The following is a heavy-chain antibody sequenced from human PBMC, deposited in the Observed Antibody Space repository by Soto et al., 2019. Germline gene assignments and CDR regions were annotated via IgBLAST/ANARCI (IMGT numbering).Heavy chain of an antibody. Sequence: QVQLVESGGGVVQPGRSLRLSCAASGFNFSSYGLHWVRRTPGRGLEWVSLITFDGGSKFYTDSVKGRFAISRDNSKNTLYLQMNSLIPEETAVYYCAKALYSGYTIAVFDSWGQGTRVAVSS. CDR1: GFNFSSYG. CDR2: ITFDGGSK. J-gene: IGHJ4*02. CDR3: AKALYSGYTIAVFDS. V-gene: IGHV3-30*18. D-gene: IGHD5-12*01.